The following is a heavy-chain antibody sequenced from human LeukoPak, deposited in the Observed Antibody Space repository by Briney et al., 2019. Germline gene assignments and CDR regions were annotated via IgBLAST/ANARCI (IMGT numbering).Heavy chain of an antibody. Sequence: ASVKVSCKXSGYTFTSYDINWVRQATGQGLEWMGWMNPNSGNTGYAQKFQGRVTITRNTSISTAYMELSSLRSEDTAVYYCAREFYFWSGYATYYFDYWGQGTLVTVSS. CDR1: GYTFTSYD. CDR2: MNPNSGNT. J-gene: IGHJ4*02. V-gene: IGHV1-8*03. D-gene: IGHD3-3*01. CDR3: AREFYFWSGYATYYFDY.